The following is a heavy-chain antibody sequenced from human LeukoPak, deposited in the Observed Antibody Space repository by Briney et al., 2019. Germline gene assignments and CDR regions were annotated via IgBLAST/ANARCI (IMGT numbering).Heavy chain of an antibody. D-gene: IGHD1-26*01. Sequence: SETQSLTCTVSGGSLSSSSYYWGWIRQPPGTGLEWIGSINYSGSTYYNPSLKSRVTISVDTSKNQFSLKLSSVTAADTAVYYCARQAIVYFDYWGQGTLVTVSS. CDR2: INYSGST. V-gene: IGHV4-39*01. CDR1: GGSLSSSSYY. CDR3: ARQAIVYFDY. J-gene: IGHJ4*02.